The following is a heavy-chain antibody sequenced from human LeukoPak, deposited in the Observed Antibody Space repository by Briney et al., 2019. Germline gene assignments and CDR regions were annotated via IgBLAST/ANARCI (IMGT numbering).Heavy chain of an antibody. V-gene: IGHV3-21*01. J-gene: IGHJ4*02. D-gene: IGHD6-19*01. CDR1: GFTFSSYS. CDR2: ISSSSSYI. CDR3: TRAPRVSVAGISLDY. Sequence: GGSLRLSCAASGFTFSSYSMNWVRQAPGKGLEWVSSISSSSSYIYYADSVKGRFTISRDNAKNSLYLQMNSLRAEDTAIYYCTRAPRVSVAGISLDYWGQGTLVTVSS.